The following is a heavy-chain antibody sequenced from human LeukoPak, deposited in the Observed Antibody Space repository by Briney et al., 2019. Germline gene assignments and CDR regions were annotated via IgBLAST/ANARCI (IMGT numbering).Heavy chain of an antibody. Sequence: PGGSLRLSCAASGFTFSSYAMSWVRQAPGKGLEWVAVISYDGSNKYYADSVKGRFTISRDNSKNTLYLQMNSLRAEDTAVYYCAKRDGSGSYYTAFDIWGQGTMVTVSS. CDR3: AKRDGSGSYYTAFDI. J-gene: IGHJ3*02. V-gene: IGHV3-30*18. CDR2: ISYDGSNK. D-gene: IGHD3-10*01. CDR1: GFTFSSYA.